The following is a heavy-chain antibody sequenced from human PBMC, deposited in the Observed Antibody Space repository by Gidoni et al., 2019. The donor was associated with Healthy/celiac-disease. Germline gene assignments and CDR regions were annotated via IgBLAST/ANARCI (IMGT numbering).Heavy chain of an antibody. CDR2: IKHSGST. D-gene: IGHD6-6*01. Sequence: QVQLQQWGAGLLQPSETLSLTCAANGGSFSGSYWSWIRQPPGKGLEWIGEIKHSGSTNYNPSLKSRVTISVDTSKNQFSLKLSSVTAADTAVYYCARWGGIAARPYYYYYGMDVWGQGTTVTVSS. CDR1: GGSFSGSY. J-gene: IGHJ6*02. CDR3: ARWGGIAARPYYYYYGMDV. V-gene: IGHV4-34*01.